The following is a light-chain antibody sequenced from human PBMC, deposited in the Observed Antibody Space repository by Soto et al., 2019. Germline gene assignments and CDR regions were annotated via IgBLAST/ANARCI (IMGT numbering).Light chain of an antibody. CDR2: GAS. Sequence: EIVMMQSPATLSVSPGERATLSCRASQSVSSNLAWYQQKPGQAPRLLIYGASTRATGIPARFSGSGSGTEFTLTISGLQSEDFAVYYCHQYDNWRGTFGQGTKVEIK. CDR1: QSVSSN. V-gene: IGKV3-15*01. J-gene: IGKJ1*01. CDR3: HQYDNWRGT.